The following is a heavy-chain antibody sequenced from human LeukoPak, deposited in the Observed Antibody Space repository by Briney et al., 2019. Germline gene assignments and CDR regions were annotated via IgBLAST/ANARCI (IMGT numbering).Heavy chain of an antibody. CDR2: IYYSGST. CDR3: ARDYGGNSGLDY. Sequence: PSETLSLTCTVSGGSISSYYWSWIRQPPGKGLGWIGYIYYSGSTNYNPSLKSRVTISVDTSKNQFSLKLSSVTAADTAVYYCARDYGGNSGLDYWGQGTLVTVSS. CDR1: GGSISSYY. J-gene: IGHJ4*02. D-gene: IGHD4-23*01. V-gene: IGHV4-59*01.